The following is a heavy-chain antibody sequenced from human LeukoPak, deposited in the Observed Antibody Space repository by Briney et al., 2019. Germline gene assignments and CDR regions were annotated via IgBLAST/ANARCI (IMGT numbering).Heavy chain of an antibody. V-gene: IGHV4-34*01. J-gene: IGHJ6*02. Sequence: SETLSLTCAVYGGSFSGYYWSWIRQPPGKGLEWIGEINHSGSTNYDPSLKSRVTISVDTSKNQFSLKLSSVTAADTAVYYCARARSYDILTAHASYYYYGMDVWGQGTTVTVSS. CDR1: GGSFSGYY. CDR3: ARARSYDILTAHASYYYYGMDV. D-gene: IGHD3-9*01. CDR2: INHSGST.